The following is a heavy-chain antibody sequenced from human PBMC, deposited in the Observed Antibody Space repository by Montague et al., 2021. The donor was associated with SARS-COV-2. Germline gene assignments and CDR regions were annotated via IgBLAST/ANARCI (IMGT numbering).Heavy chain of an antibody. CDR2: IYYSGST. D-gene: IGHD3-22*01. Sequence: SETLSLTCTVPGGSISSSSYYWGWIRQPPGKGLEWIGSIYYSGSTYYNPSLKSRVTISADTSKNQFSLKLSSVTAADTAVYYCARHGKTRIAMIVVVIGYFDYWGQGTLVTVSS. CDR1: GGSISSSSYY. J-gene: IGHJ4*02. V-gene: IGHV4-39*01. CDR3: ARHGKTRIAMIVVVIGYFDY.